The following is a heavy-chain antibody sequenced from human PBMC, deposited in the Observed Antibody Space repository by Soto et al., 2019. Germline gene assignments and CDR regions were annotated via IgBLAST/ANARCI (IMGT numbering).Heavy chain of an antibody. V-gene: IGHV1-24*01. CDR1: GYTLTELS. Sequence: ASVKVSCKVSGYTLTELSMHWVLQAPGKGLEWMGGFDPEDGETIYAQKFQGRVTMTEDTSTDTAYMELSSLRSEDTAVYYCATEPLRSYFPPHWGQGTLVTVSS. J-gene: IGHJ4*02. D-gene: IGHD1-26*01. CDR2: FDPEDGET. CDR3: ATEPLRSYFPPH.